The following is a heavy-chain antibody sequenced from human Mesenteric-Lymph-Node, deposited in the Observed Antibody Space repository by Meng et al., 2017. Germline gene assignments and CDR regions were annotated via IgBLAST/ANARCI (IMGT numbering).Heavy chain of an antibody. CDR1: GGSISSDY. Sequence: SETLSLTCTVSGGSISSDYWNWIRQPPGKGLEWIAYVYYSGSTSYNPSLKSRVTISVDKSKNQFSLKLSSVTAADTAVYYCARENYYYDSSGPNFDYWGQGTLVTVSS. CDR3: ARENYYYDSSGPNFDY. CDR2: VYYSGST. V-gene: IGHV4-59*12. J-gene: IGHJ4*02. D-gene: IGHD3-22*01.